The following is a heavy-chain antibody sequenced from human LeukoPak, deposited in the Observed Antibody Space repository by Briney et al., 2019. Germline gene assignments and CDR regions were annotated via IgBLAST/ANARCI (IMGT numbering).Heavy chain of an antibody. CDR3: ARVPYGGNSGPLTYYYYGMDV. CDR2: INSDGSST. Sequence: GGSLRLSCAASGFTFSSYWMHWVRQAPGKGLVWVSRINSDGSSTSYADSVKGRFTISRDNAKNTLYLQMNSLRAEDTAVYYCARVPYGGNSGPLTYYYYGMDVWGQGTTATVSS. D-gene: IGHD4-23*01. V-gene: IGHV3-74*01. J-gene: IGHJ6*02. CDR1: GFTFSSYW.